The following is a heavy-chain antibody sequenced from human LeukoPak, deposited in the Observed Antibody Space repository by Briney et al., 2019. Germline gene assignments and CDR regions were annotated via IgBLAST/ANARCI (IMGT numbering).Heavy chain of an antibody. J-gene: IGHJ4*02. CDR3: AQKGGADN. CDR1: GITFSRFG. D-gene: IGHD2-15*01. Sequence: PGGSLRLSCAASGITFSRFGMNWVRQAPGKGLEWVSYISSSSSNNIYYADSVKGRFTISRDNAKNSLYLQMNSLRDEDTAVYYCAQKGGADNWGQGTLVTVSS. CDR2: ISSSSSNNI. V-gene: IGHV3-48*02.